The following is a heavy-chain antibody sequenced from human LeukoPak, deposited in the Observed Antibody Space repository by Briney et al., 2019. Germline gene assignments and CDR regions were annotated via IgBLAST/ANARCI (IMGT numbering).Heavy chain of an antibody. CDR2: IYSGGST. Sequence: GGSLRLSCAASGFTVSSNYMSWVRQAPGKGLKWVSVIYSGGSTYYADSVKGRFTISRDNSKNTLYLQMNSLRAEDTAVYYCARASFSGGDDIWGQGTMVTVSS. CDR1: GFTVSSNY. V-gene: IGHV3-66*01. CDR3: ARASFSGGDDI. J-gene: IGHJ3*02. D-gene: IGHD2-15*01.